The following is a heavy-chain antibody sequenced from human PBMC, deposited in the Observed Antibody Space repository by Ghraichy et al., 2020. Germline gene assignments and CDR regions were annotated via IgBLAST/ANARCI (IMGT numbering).Heavy chain of an antibody. D-gene: IGHD2-2*02. V-gene: IGHV4-61*01. CDR1: GGSVSSGSYY. CDR3: ARGVPATISLDSYYFDY. CDR2: ISYSGST. Sequence: SETLSLTCTVSGGSVSSGSYYWSWIRQLPGKGLEWIGYISYSGSTNYNPSLKSRVTISVDTSKNQFSLKLSSVTAADTAVYYCARGVPATISLDSYYFDYWGQGTLVTVSS. J-gene: IGHJ4*02.